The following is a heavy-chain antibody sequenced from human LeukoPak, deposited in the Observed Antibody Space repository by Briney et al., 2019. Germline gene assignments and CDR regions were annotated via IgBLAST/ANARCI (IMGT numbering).Heavy chain of an antibody. CDR2: INHSGST. CDR1: GGSFSGYY. D-gene: IGHD2-2*01. CDR3: ARGFVQGGHDIVVVPAAMGTEYFFDY. J-gene: IGHJ4*02. V-gene: IGHV4-34*01. Sequence: PSKTLSLTCAVYGGSFSGYYWSWIRQPPGKGLEWIGEINHSGSTNYNPSLKSRVTISVDTSKNQFSLKLSSATAADTAVYYCARGFVQGGHDIVVVPAAMGTEYFFDYWGQGTLVTVSS.